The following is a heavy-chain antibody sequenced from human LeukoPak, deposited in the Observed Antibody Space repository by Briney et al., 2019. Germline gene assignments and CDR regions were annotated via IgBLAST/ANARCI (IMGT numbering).Heavy chain of an antibody. J-gene: IGHJ6*02. CDR1: GFTFSYSW. CDR3: ARSVGGTDV. CDR2: INGDGSTT. Sequence: PGGSLRLSCAASGFTFSYSWMHWVRQAPGKGLVWVSRINGDGSTTNYADAVRGRFTISRDNAKNTLYLQMNSLRAEDTAVYYCARSVGGTDVWGRGTTVTVSS. V-gene: IGHV3-74*01.